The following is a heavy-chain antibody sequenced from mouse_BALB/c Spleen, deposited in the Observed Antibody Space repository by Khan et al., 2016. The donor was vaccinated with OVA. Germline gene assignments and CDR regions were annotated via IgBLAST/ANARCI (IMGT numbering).Heavy chain of an antibody. Sequence: VQLKQSGPGLVKPSQSLSLTCTVTGYSITSDYAWNWIRQFPGNKLEWMGYISYSGSTNYNPALKSRISITRDTSKNQFFLQLNSVTTEDTATYYCARDGCRYNYAIDYWGQGTSVTVSS. J-gene: IGHJ4*01. CDR2: ISYSGST. CDR1: GYSITSDYA. CDR3: ARDGCRYNYAIDY. D-gene: IGHD2-3*01. V-gene: IGHV3-2*02.